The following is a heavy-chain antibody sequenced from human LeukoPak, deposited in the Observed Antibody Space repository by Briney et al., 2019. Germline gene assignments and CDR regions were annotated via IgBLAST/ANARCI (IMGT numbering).Heavy chain of an antibody. CDR1: GGYIITSGHY. CDR2: IYYTGVT. CDR3: AGERSSSGGHSWFDP. D-gene: IGHD4-23*01. V-gene: IGHV4-39*07. Sequence: PSETLSLTCTVSGGYIITSGHYWGWIRQPPGKGLEWIGSIYYTGVTSTNPFFRSRMSISVDTSKNQFSLNLTSVTAADAAVYYCAGERSSSGGHSWFDPWGQGTLVTVSS. J-gene: IGHJ5*02.